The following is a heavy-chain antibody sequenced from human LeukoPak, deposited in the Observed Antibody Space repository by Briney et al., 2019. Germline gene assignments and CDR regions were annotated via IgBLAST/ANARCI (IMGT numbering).Heavy chain of an antibody. Sequence: GGSLRLSCAASGFTVSSNYMSWVRQAPGKGLEWVSVIYSGGSTYYADSVKGRLTISRDNSKNTLYLQMNSLRAEDTAVYYCAREDYDSSGYYSDYWGQGTLVTVSS. CDR2: IYSGGST. J-gene: IGHJ4*02. D-gene: IGHD3-22*01. CDR3: AREDYDSSGYYSDY. CDR1: GFTVSSNY. V-gene: IGHV3-53*01.